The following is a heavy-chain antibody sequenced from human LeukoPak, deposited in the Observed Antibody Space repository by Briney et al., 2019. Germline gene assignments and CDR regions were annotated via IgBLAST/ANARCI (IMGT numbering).Heavy chain of an antibody. D-gene: IGHD3-22*01. CDR1: GFIFSYYG. CDR2: IWYDGSNK. CDR3: ARDYYYDSSGYWDYYFDY. Sequence: GGSLRLSCAASGFIFSYYGMHWVRQAPGKGLEWVAVIWYDGSNKYYADSVKGRFTISRDNSKNTLYLEMNSLRAEDTAVYYCARDYYYDSSGYWDYYFDYWGQGTLVSVSS. J-gene: IGHJ4*02. V-gene: IGHV3-33*01.